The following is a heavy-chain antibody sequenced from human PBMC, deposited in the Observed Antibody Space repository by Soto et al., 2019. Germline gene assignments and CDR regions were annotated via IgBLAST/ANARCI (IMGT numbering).Heavy chain of an antibody. CDR1: GDSIRSSSY. Sequence: PSETLSLTCTVSGDSIRSSSYWGWIRQPPGKGLEWIGSIYSTGNTYYNPSLNSQVTISVDTSKNQFSLNVISVTAADTAVYYCRRSSRYSTDVWGPGTTVTVSS. D-gene: IGHD6-13*01. CDR2: IYSTGNT. CDR3: RRSSRYSTDV. J-gene: IGHJ6*02. V-gene: IGHV4-39*01.